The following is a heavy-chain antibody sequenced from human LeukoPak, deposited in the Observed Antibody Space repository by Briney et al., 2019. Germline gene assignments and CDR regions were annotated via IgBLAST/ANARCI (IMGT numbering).Heavy chain of an antibody. CDR1: GFTFSSFH. CDR3: ARDLQGSYYYGMDV. J-gene: IGHJ6*02. Sequence: GGSLRLSCAASGFTFSSFHINWVRQAPGKGLEWLSYISRDSTTIYYADSVKGRFTISRDNAKNSLYLQMNSLRAEDTAVYYCARDLQGSYYYGMDVWGQGTTVIVSS. V-gene: IGHV3-48*01. CDR2: ISRDSTTI. D-gene: IGHD2-15*01.